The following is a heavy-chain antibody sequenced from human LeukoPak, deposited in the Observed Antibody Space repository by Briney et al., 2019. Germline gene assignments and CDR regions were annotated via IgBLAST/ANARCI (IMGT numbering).Heavy chain of an antibody. CDR3: ARGQQLVYFDY. Sequence: GRSLRLSCAASGFTFSSYAMHWVRQAPGKGLEWVAVISYDGSNKYYADSVKGRFTISRDNSKNTLYLQMNSLRAEDTAVYYCARGQQLVYFDYWGQGTLVTVSS. V-gene: IGHV3-30*04. CDR2: ISYDGSNK. D-gene: IGHD6-13*01. J-gene: IGHJ4*02. CDR1: GFTFSSYA.